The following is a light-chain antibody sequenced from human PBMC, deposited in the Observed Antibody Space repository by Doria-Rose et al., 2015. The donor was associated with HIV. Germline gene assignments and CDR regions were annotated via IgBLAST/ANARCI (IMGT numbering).Light chain of an antibody. CDR3: HQYGTSWT. J-gene: IGKJ1*01. V-gene: IGKV3-20*01. CDR1: QSFSSTY. CDR2: DGS. Sequence: TQPPGTLSLSPGGRATLSCRASQSFSSTYLAWCQQKPGQAPSLLIYDGSTRATGIPGRFSASGSGTDFTLTINRLEPEDFALYYCHQYGTSWTFGQGTKVEI.